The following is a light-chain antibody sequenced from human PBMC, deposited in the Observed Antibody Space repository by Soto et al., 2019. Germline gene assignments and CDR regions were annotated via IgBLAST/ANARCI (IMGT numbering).Light chain of an antibody. CDR2: EVS. CDR3: CSYTRSSTYV. Sequence: SSLTQPASVSGSPGQSITISCTGTSSDVGNYNYVSWYQQHPGKAPKLMIYEVSDRPSGVSDRFSGSKSGNTASLTISGLQAEDEADYHCCSYTRSSTYVFGTGTKVTVL. CDR1: SSDVGNYNY. J-gene: IGLJ1*01. V-gene: IGLV2-14*01.